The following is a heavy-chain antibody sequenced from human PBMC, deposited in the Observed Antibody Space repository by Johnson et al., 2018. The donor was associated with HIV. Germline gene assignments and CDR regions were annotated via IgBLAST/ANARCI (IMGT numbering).Heavy chain of an antibody. Sequence: QVQLVESGGGVVQPGRSLRLSCAASGFTFSSYAMHWDRQALGQGLEWVAGVSYDGSNKYYADSVKGRFTISRDNSKNTLYLQMNSLRAEDTAVYYCARVPTSSGYHDAFDIWGQGTMVTVSS. V-gene: IGHV3-30-3*01. J-gene: IGHJ3*02. CDR2: VSYDGSNK. D-gene: IGHD3-22*01. CDR1: GFTFSSYA. CDR3: ARVPTSSGYHDAFDI.